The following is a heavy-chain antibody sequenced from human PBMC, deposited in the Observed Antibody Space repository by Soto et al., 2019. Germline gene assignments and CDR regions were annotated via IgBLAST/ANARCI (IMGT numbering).Heavy chain of an antibody. D-gene: IGHD4-17*01. CDR3: ARGVLTTVTTWWFDP. V-gene: IGHV1-69*13. CDR2: IIPIFGTA. J-gene: IGHJ5*02. CDR1: GGTFSSYA. Sequence: AASVKVSCKASGGTFSSYAISWVRQAPGQGLEWMGGIIPIFGTANYAQKFQGRVTITADESTSTAYMELSSLRSEDTAVYYCARGVLTTVTTWWFDPWGQGTLVTVSS.